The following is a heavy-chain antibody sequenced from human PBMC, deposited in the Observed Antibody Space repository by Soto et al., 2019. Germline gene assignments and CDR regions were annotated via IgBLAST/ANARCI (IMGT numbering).Heavy chain of an antibody. Sequence: SETLSLTCTVSGGSISSSSYFWGWIRQPPGKGLEWIGSIYYSGSTYYNPSLKSRVTISVDGSKSQFSLKVSSVTAADTAVYYCAREDYGDYGGYFDYWGQGSLVTVSS. CDR2: IYYSGST. D-gene: IGHD4-17*01. CDR3: AREDYGDYGGYFDY. CDR1: GGSISSSSYF. V-gene: IGHV4-39*07. J-gene: IGHJ4*02.